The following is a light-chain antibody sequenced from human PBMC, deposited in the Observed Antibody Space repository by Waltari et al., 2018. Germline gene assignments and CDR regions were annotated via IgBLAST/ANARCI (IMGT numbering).Light chain of an antibody. CDR1: QDIGTY. CDR3: QQYYAYPLT. J-gene: IGKJ4*01. V-gene: IGKV1-8*01. Sequence: AIRITQSPSSLSASPGARVTLSFRSIQDIGTYLAWYQQTPVKAPWLLLPGAATLQTRVPARFTGSRSETDCNITNAYLQSEDFVTDYRQQYYAYPLTLGGGTNVEMK. CDR2: GAA.